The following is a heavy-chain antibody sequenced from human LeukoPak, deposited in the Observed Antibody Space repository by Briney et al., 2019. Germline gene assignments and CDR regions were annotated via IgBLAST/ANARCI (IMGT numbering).Heavy chain of an antibody. V-gene: IGHV3-21*01. CDR2: ISSSSSYI. D-gene: IGHD2-2*01. Sequence: PGGSLGLSCAASGFTFSSYSMNWVRQAPGKGLEWVSSISSSSSYIYYADSVKGRFTISRDNAKNSPYLQMNSLRAEDTAVYYCARTDIVVVPAAHEPELAEYFQHWGQGTLVTVSS. CDR3: ARTDIVVVPAAHEPELAEYFQH. J-gene: IGHJ1*01. CDR1: GFTFSSYS.